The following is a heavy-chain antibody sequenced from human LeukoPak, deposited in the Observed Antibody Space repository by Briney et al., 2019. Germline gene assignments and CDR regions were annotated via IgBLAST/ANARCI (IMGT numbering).Heavy chain of an antibody. CDR2: FDPEDGET. CDR1: GYSLTELS. V-gene: IGHV1-24*01. J-gene: IGHJ2*01. D-gene: IGHD6-6*01. CDR3: ATEQGPHRSSWYFDL. Sequence: ASVKVSCKGSGYSLTELSMHWVRQAHGKGLEWMGGFDPEDGETIYAQKFQGRVTMTEDTSTDTAYMELRSLRSEDTAVYYCATEQGPHRSSWYFDLWGRGTLVTVPS.